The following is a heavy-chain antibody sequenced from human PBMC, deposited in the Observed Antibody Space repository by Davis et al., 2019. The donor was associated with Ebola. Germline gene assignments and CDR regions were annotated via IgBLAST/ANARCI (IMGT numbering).Heavy chain of an antibody. V-gene: IGHV3-13*01. Sequence: GESLKISCAASGFTFSSYDMHWVRQATGKGLEWVSAIGTAGDTYYPGSVKGRFTISRENAKNSLYLQMNSLRAEDTAVYYCARDRGYYFDYWGQGTLVTVSS. CDR1: GFTFSSYD. D-gene: IGHD3-3*01. CDR3: ARDRGYYFDY. CDR2: IGTAGDT. J-gene: IGHJ4*02.